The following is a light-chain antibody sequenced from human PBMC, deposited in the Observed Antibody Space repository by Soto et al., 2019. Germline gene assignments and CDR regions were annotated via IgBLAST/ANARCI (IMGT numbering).Light chain of an antibody. CDR2: GTS. Sequence: DIQMTQSPSSLSGSAGDRVTITCRASQSISGYLNWYQQKPGKAPKVLMYGTSILPTGVSSRFSGSGSGTDFTLTINSLQPEDFATYYCQQSYSSPVTFGQGTKVEIK. CDR3: QQSYSSPVT. J-gene: IGKJ1*01. V-gene: IGKV1-39*01. CDR1: QSISGY.